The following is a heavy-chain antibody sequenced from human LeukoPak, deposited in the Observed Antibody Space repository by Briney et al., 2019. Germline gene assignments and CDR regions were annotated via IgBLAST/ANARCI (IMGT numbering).Heavy chain of an antibody. D-gene: IGHD2-15*01. V-gene: IGHV3-7*01. J-gene: IGHJ6*03. CDR2: IKQDGSEK. CDR3: ARVEIGCSGGSCYRHYYYYMDV. CDR1: GFTFSSYW. Sequence: GGSLRLSCAASGFTFSSYWMSWVRQAPGKGLEWVANIKQDGSEKYYVDSVKGRFTISRDNAKNSLYLQMNSLRAEDTAVYYCARVEIGCSGGSCYRHYYYYMDVWGKGTTVTVSS.